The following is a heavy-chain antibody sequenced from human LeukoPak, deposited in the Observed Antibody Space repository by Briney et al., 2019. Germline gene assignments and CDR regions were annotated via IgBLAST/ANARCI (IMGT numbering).Heavy chain of an antibody. Sequence: SVKVSCKASGGTFSSYAISWVRQAPGQGLEWMGGIIPIFGTANYAQKFQGRVTITADKSTSTAYMELSSLRSEDTAVYYCARDIRPYYYDSSGYKDAFDIWGQGTMVTVSS. CDR2: IIPIFGTA. J-gene: IGHJ3*02. CDR3: ARDIRPYYYDSSGYKDAFDI. D-gene: IGHD3-22*01. CDR1: GGTFSSYA. V-gene: IGHV1-69*06.